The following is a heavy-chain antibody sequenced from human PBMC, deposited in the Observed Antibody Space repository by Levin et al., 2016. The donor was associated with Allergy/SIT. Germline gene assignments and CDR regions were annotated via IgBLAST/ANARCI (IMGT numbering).Heavy chain of an antibody. CDR2: IYHSGST. J-gene: IGHJ4*02. CDR1: GDSISSNW. Sequence: SETLSLTCTVSGDSISSNWWSWVRQPPGKGLEWIGEIYHSGSTNYNPSLKSRVTISVDKSKNQFSLKLSSVTAADTAVYYCARTRRPMVRGSIDYWGQGTLVTVSS. D-gene: IGHD3-10*01. CDR3: ARTRRPMVRGSIDY. V-gene: IGHV4-4*02.